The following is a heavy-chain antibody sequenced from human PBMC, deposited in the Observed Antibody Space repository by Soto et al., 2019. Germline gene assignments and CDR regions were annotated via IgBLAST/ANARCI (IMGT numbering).Heavy chain of an antibody. CDR2: ISAYNGNT. Sequence: QVQLVQSGAEVKKPGASVKVSCKASGYTFTSYGISWVRQAPGQGLEWMGWISAYNGNTNYAQKRQGXVXXXTXXSTSTAYMELRSLRSDDTAVYYCARLDSSAADSDYWGQGTLVTVSS. CDR1: GYTFTSYG. D-gene: IGHD6-13*01. J-gene: IGHJ4*02. V-gene: IGHV1-18*01. CDR3: ARLDSSAADSDY.